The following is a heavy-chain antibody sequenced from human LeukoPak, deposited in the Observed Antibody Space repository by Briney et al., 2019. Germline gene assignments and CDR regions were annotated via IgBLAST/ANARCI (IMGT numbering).Heavy chain of an antibody. J-gene: IGHJ4*02. D-gene: IGHD2-2*01. Sequence: QPGGSPRLSCAAPGFTFCVSGMHWVRHAPGKGLGWVAFIRYDGTNKYSADSVKGPFTISRDNSKSTLYLQMNSLRAEETAVYYCAKDGHQLMLDYWGQGILVTASS. CDR3: AKDGHQLMLDY. CDR1: GFTFCVSG. CDR2: IRYDGTNK. V-gene: IGHV3-30*02.